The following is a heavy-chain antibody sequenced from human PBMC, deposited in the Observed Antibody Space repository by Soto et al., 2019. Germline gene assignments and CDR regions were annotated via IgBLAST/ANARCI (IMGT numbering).Heavy chain of an antibody. CDR1: GFTFSSYS. D-gene: IGHD6-13*01. V-gene: IGHV3-21*01. Sequence: GGSLRLSCAASGFTFSSYSMNWVRQAPGKGLEWVSSISSSSSYIYYADSVKGRFTISRDNAKNSLYLQMNSLRAEDTAVYYCARVAAAGPYEYFQHWGQGTLVTVSS. J-gene: IGHJ1*01. CDR3: ARVAAAGPYEYFQH. CDR2: ISSSSSYI.